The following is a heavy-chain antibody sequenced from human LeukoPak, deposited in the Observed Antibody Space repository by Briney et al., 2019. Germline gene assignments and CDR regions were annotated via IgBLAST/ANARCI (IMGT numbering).Heavy chain of an antibody. D-gene: IGHD6-13*01. J-gene: IGHJ4*02. V-gene: IGHV3-7*01. CDR3: ARVGQQLAEYYFDY. CDR2: IKQDGSEK. CDR1: GFTFSSYW. Sequence: GGSLRLSCAASGFTFSSYWMSWVRQAPGKGLEWVANIKQDGSEKYYVDSVKGRFTISRDNAKNSLYLQMNSLRAEDTAVYYCARVGQQLAEYYFDYWGQGTLVTVSS.